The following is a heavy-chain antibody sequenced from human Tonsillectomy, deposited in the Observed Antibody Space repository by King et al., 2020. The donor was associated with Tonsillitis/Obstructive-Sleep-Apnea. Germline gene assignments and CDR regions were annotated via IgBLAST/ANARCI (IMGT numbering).Heavy chain of an antibody. Sequence: EVQLVESGGGVVRPGGSLRLSCAASGFTFDDYGMSWVRQAPGKGLEWVSGINWNGGSTGYANSVKGRFTISRDNTKNSLYLQMNSLGAEDTALYHCARQYVGGYYYFMDVWGKGTTVTVSS. CDR2: INWNGGST. J-gene: IGHJ6*03. CDR1: GFTFDDYG. CDR3: ARQYVGGYYYFMDV. V-gene: IGHV3-20*01. D-gene: IGHD4-23*01.